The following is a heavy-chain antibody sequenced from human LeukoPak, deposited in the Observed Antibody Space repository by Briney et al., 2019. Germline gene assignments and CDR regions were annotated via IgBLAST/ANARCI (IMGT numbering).Heavy chain of an antibody. Sequence: PSETLSLTCTVSGGSISSSSYYWSWIRQPPGKGLEWIGYIYYSGSTNYNPSLKSRVTISVDTSKNQFSLKLSSVTAADTAVYYCARARKNWNDLDPWGQGTLVTVSS. V-gene: IGHV4-61*01. J-gene: IGHJ5*02. CDR3: ARARKNWNDLDP. D-gene: IGHD1-1*01. CDR1: GGSISSSSYY. CDR2: IYYSGST.